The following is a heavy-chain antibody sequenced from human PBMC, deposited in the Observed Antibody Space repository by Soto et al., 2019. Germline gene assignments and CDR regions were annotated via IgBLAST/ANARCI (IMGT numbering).Heavy chain of an antibody. CDR2: ISYDGSNK. V-gene: IGHV3-30-3*01. Sequence: QVQLVESGGGVVQPGRSLRLSCAASGFTFSSYAMHWVRQAPGKGLEWVAVISYDGSNKYYADSVKGRFTISRDNSKNTLYLQMNRLRAEDTAVYYCARIRESGSYYPSALDYWGQGTLVTVSS. D-gene: IGHD1-26*01. CDR1: GFTFSSYA. J-gene: IGHJ4*02. CDR3: ARIRESGSYYPSALDY.